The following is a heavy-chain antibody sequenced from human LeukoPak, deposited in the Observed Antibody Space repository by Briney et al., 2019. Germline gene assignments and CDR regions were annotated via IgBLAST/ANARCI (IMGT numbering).Heavy chain of an antibody. CDR3: ARDLRQQLVNNWFDP. J-gene: IGHJ5*02. Sequence: SETLSLTCTVSGGSISRYYWNWFRQPPGKGLEWIGYIYYSGSTNYSPSLKSRDTISIDMSKNQFSLKLYSVITADTAVYYCARDLRQQLVNNWFDPWGQGTLVTVSS. D-gene: IGHD6-13*01. CDR1: GGSISRYY. V-gene: IGHV4-59*01. CDR2: IYYSGST.